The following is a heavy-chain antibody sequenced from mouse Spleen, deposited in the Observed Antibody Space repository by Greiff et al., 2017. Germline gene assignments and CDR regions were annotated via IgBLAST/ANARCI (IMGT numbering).Heavy chain of an antibody. CDR3: AREAYDGYLDY. CDR2: ISYDGSN. D-gene: IGHD2-3*01. Sequence: EVKVEESGPGLVKPSQSLSLTCSVTGYSITSGYYWNWIRQFPGNKLEWMGYISYDGSNNYNPSLKNRISITRDTSKNQFFLKLNSVTTEDTATYYCAREAYDGYLDYWGQGTTLTVSS. V-gene: IGHV3-6*01. CDR1: GYSITSGYY. J-gene: IGHJ2*01.